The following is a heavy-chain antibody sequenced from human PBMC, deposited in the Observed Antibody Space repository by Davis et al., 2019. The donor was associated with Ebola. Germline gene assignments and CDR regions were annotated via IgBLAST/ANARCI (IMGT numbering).Heavy chain of an antibody. J-gene: IGHJ4*02. CDR3: ATHMGHYDSGDY. CDR2: IYSAGTT. CDR1: GFIFSSKY. Sequence: PGGSLRLSCAVSGFIFSSKYMSWVRQAPGKGLEWVSVIYSAGTTYYADSVKGRFTISRDNSKNTLYLQMSSLRAEDTAIYYCATHMGHYDSGDYWGQGTLVTVSS. D-gene: IGHD3-10*01. V-gene: IGHV3-53*01.